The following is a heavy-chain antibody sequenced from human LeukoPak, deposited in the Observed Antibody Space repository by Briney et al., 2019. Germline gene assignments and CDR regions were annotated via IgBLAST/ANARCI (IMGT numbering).Heavy chain of an antibody. CDR3: AKDSEYSSSWPRY. CDR1: GFTVSSNY. Sequence: GGSLRLSCAASGFTVSSNYMSWVRQAPGKGLEWVSVIYSGGSTYYADSVKGRFTISRDNSKNTLYLQMNSLRAEDTAVYYCAKDSEYSSSWPRYWGQGTLVTVSS. D-gene: IGHD6-13*01. CDR2: IYSGGST. J-gene: IGHJ4*02. V-gene: IGHV3-53*01.